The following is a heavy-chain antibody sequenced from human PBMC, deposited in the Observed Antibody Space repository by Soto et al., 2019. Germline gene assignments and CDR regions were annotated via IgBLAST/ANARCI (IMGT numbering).Heavy chain of an antibody. D-gene: IGHD3-22*01. CDR3: AKDHSAGYYDSSGYFHPDY. Sequence: GGSLRLSCAASGFTFSSYAMSWVRQAPGKGLEWVSAISGSGGSTYYADSVKGRFTISRDNSKNTLYLQMNSLRAEDTAVYYCAKDHSAGYYDSSGYFHPDYWGQGTLVTVSS. CDR1: GFTFSSYA. J-gene: IGHJ4*02. V-gene: IGHV3-23*01. CDR2: ISGSGGST.